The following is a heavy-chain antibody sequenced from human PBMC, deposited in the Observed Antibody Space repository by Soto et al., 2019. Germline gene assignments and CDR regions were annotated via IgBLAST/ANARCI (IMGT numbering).Heavy chain of an antibody. Sequence: SVKVSCKASGGTFSSYAISWVRQAPGKGLEWMGGIIPIFGTANYAQKFQGRVTITADESTSTAYMELSSLRSEDTAVYYCARGDVDTVMVSYYSAMDVWGQGTTVTVSS. CDR3: ARGDVDTVMVSYYSAMDV. D-gene: IGHD5-18*01. V-gene: IGHV1-69*13. CDR2: IIPIFGTA. CDR1: GGTFSSYA. J-gene: IGHJ6*02.